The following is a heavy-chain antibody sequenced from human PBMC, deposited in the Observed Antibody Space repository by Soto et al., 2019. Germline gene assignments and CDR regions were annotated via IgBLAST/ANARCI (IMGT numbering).Heavy chain of an antibody. V-gene: IGHV1-46*03. CDR2: INPSGGGT. Sequence: ASVKVSCKASGYTFSSYSIHWVRQAPGQGLEWMGIINPSGGGTTYAQKFQGRVTMTRDTSTSTVYMELSSLRSEDTTVYYCAREPARGYVEYWGQGTLVTVSS. D-gene: IGHD1-1*01. CDR1: GYTFSSYS. CDR3: AREPARGYVEY. J-gene: IGHJ4*02.